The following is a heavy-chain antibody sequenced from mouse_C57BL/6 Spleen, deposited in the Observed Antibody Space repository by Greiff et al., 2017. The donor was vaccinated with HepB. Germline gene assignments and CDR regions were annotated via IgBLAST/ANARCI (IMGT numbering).Heavy chain of an antibody. CDR1: GYAFSSSW. J-gene: IGHJ1*03. Sequence: QVQLQQSGPELVKPGASVKISCKASGYAFSSSWMNWVKQRPGKGLEWIGRIYPGDGDTNYNGKFKGKATLTADKSSSTAYMQLSSLTSEDSAVYFCAIYGSTGYFDVWGTGTTVTVSS. CDR2: IYPGDGDT. V-gene: IGHV1-82*01. CDR3: AIYGSTGYFDV. D-gene: IGHD1-1*01.